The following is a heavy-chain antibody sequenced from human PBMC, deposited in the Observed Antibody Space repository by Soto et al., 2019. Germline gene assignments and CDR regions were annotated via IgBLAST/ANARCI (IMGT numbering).Heavy chain of an antibody. CDR3: ASAAGHSFDY. CDR2: ISSSSSTI. D-gene: IGHD2-21*01. V-gene: IGHV3-48*01. J-gene: IGHJ4*02. CDR1: GFTFGSYS. Sequence: PGGSLRLSCAASGFTFGSYSMNWVRQAPGKGLEWVSYISSSSSTIYYADSVKGRFTISRDNAKNSLYLQMNSLRAEDTAVYYCASAAGHSFDYWGQGTLVTVSS.